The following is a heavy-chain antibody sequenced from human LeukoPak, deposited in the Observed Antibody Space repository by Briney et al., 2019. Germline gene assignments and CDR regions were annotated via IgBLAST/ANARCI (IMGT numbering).Heavy chain of an antibody. D-gene: IGHD6-19*01. CDR3: ARIIIGSGRSEGTYWFDP. V-gene: IGHV4-59*01. CDR1: GGSISNYY. Sequence: ETLSLTCTVSGGSISNYYWSWIRQPPTKGLECIGYIYYSGSTNYNPSLKSRVTISVDTSKNQFSLKLGSVTAADTAVYYCARIIIGSGRSEGTYWFDPWGQGTLVTVSS. J-gene: IGHJ5*02. CDR2: IYYSGST.